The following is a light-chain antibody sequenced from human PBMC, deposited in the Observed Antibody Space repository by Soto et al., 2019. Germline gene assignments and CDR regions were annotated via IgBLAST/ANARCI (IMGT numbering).Light chain of an antibody. CDR3: QRYNSMYT. J-gene: IGKJ2*01. V-gene: IGKV1-5*03. CDR2: KAS. CDR1: QSISSW. Sequence: DIQMTQSPSTLSASVGDRVTITCRSSQSISSWLAWYQQKPGKAPKLLIYKASSLESGFPSRFSGSGSGTEFTLTISSLQPDDFATDYCQRYNSMYTFGQGTKLEI.